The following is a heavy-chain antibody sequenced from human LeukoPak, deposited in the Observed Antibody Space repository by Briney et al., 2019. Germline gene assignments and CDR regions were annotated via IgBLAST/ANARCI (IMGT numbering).Heavy chain of an antibody. Sequence: SETLSLTCTVSGGSISTYYWSWIRQPPGKGLEWIGYIYYSGSTNYNPSLKSRVTMSVDTSKNQFSLKLSSVTAADTAVYYCXXXXGRYYYDNSGYYGDWGQGTLVTVSS. CDR3: XXXXGRYYYDNSGYYGD. J-gene: IGHJ4*02. CDR1: GGSISTYY. V-gene: IGHV4-59*08. CDR2: IYYSGST. D-gene: IGHD3-22*01.